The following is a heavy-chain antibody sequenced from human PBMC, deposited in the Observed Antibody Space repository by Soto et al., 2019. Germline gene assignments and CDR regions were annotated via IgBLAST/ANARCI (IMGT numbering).Heavy chain of an antibody. CDR2: IDLSGTTT. CDR3: TKDRVPDGIYSFDY. CDR1: GFSFGVYS. J-gene: IGHJ4*02. D-gene: IGHD2-15*01. V-gene: IGHV3-23*03. Sequence: GGSLRLSCAASGFSFGVYSMTWVRRPPGMGLELVSFIDLSGTTTYYRDSVKGRFSIFKDKSKNTVYLQMNRLTVEDAAVYYCTKDRVPDGIYSFDYWGQGALVTVSS.